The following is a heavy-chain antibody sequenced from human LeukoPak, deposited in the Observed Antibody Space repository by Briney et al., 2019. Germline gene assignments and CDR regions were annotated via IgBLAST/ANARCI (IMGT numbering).Heavy chain of an antibody. CDR2: FYYSGGT. CDR3: GRSLDTIFGAFDI. J-gene: IGHJ3*02. D-gene: IGHD3-3*01. Sequence: PSETLSLTCTVSGGSISSSTYYWGWIRQPPGKGLEWIGSFYYSGGTYYNTSLKSRVTISVDTSKNQFSLKLSSVTAADTAVYYCGRSLDTIFGAFDIWGQGTMVTVSS. V-gene: IGHV4-39*01. CDR1: GGSISSSTYY.